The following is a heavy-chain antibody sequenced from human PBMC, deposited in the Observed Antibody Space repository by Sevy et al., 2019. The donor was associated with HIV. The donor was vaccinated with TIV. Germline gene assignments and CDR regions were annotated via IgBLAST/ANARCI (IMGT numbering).Heavy chain of an antibody. J-gene: IGHJ4*02. CDR1: GFTFSSYA. Sequence: GGSLRLSCAASGFTFSSYAMSWVRQAPGKGLEWVSAISGSGGSTYYADSVKGRLTISRDNSKNTLYLQMNSLRAEDTAVYYCAKDRGSGSYRYFDYWGQGTLVTVSS. CDR3: AKDRGSGSYRYFDY. CDR2: ISGSGGST. D-gene: IGHD1-26*01. V-gene: IGHV3-23*01.